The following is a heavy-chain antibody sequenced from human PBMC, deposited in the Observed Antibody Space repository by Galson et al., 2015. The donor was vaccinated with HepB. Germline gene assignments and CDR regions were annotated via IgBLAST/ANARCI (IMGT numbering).Heavy chain of an antibody. Sequence: ETLSLTCTVSGGSISNFYWSWIRQPPGKGLEWIGYIYYSGSANYNPSLKSRVTISVDTSKNQFSLKLNSVTAADTAVYYCARAVRGVMVPPNWFDPWGQGTRVTVSS. J-gene: IGHJ5*02. CDR3: ARAVRGVMVPPNWFDP. V-gene: IGHV4-59*01. CDR1: GGSISNFY. D-gene: IGHD3-10*01. CDR2: IYYSGSA.